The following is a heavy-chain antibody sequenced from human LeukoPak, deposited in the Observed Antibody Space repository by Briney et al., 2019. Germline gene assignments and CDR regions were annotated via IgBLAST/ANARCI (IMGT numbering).Heavy chain of an antibody. CDR2: IIPIFGMA. J-gene: IGHJ4*02. CDR3: ARVDDSSGYYSR. Sequence: SVKVSCKASGGTFSSYAISWVRQAPGQGLEWMGRIIPIFGMANYAQKFQGRVTITADKSTSTAYMELSSLRSEDTAVYYCARVDDSSGYYSRWGQGTLVTVSS. D-gene: IGHD3-22*01. CDR1: GGTFSSYA. V-gene: IGHV1-69*04.